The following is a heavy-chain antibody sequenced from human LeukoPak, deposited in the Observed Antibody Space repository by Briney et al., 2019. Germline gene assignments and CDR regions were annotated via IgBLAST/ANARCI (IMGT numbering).Heavy chain of an antibody. Sequence: GGSLRLSCAASGFTFSSYGMHWVRQAPGKGLEWVAVLSYDGSNKYYADSVKGRFTISRDNSKNTLYLQMNSLRTEDTALYYCAKGQAGHLDYWGQGTLVTVSS. CDR1: GFTFSSYG. V-gene: IGHV3-30*18. CDR3: AKGQAGHLDY. J-gene: IGHJ4*02. CDR2: LSYDGSNK. D-gene: IGHD6-13*01.